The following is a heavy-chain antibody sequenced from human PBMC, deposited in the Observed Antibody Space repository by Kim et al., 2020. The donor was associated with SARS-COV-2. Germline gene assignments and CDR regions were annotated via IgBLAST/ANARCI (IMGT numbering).Heavy chain of an antibody. CDR3: ARCVAVAGFFDY. Sequence: YYADSVKGRFTISRDNSKNTLYLQMNSLRAEDTAVYYCARCVAVAGFFDYWGQGTLVTVSS. D-gene: IGHD6-19*01. J-gene: IGHJ4*02. V-gene: IGHV3-30*01.